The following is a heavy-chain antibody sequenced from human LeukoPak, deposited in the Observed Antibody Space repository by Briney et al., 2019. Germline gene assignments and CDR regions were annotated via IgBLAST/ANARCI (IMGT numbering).Heavy chain of an antibody. CDR2: IYPGDSDT. CDR1: GYSFTSYW. J-gene: IGHJ5*02. D-gene: IGHD6-13*01. Sequence: GESLKISCKGSGYSFTSYWIGWVRQMPGKGLEWMGIIYPGDSDTRYSPSFQGQVTISADKSISTAYLQWSSLKASDTAMYYCARHVQLAAGTSGFDPWGQGTLVTVSS. V-gene: IGHV5-51*01. CDR3: ARHVQLAAGTSGFDP.